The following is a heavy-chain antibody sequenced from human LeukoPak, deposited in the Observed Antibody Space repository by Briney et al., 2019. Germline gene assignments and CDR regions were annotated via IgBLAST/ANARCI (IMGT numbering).Heavy chain of an antibody. J-gene: IGHJ6*02. V-gene: IGHV3-21*05. CDR2: MSSDSSFI. D-gene: IGHD5-12*01. CDR1: GFTFRSYA. Sequence: GGSLRLSCVASGFTFRSYAMNWVRQAPGKGLEWVSYMSSDSSFINYADSVKGRFTISRDNAKNSLFLQMDSPRADDTAVYYCARGEVATTYYYGMDVWGQGTTVTVS. CDR3: ARGEVATTYYYGMDV.